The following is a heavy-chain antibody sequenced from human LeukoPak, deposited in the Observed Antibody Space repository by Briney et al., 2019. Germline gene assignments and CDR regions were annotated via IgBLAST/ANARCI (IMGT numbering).Heavy chain of an antibody. CDR1: GFTFSNYA. Sequence: GGSLRLSRAASGFTFSNYAMTWVRQAPGKGLEWVSSINPSGSSTYFADSVKGRFTISRDNAKNTLYLQMNSLRAEDTAVYYCARVVNDAFDMWGRGTMVTVSS. CDR3: ARVVNDAFDM. CDR2: INPSGSST. J-gene: IGHJ3*02. V-gene: IGHV3-23*01. D-gene: IGHD6-6*01.